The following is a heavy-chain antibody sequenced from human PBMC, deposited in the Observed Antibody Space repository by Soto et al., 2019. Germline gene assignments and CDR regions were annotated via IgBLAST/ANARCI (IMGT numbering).Heavy chain of an antibody. CDR2: IGIADNR. CDR1: GFTFSNYA. CDR3: ARGGIPPGYGLDV. J-gene: IGHJ6*02. V-gene: IGHV3-13*04. Sequence: GGSLRLSCAASGFTFSNYAISWVRQGTGQGLEWVSTIGIADNRDYLSSVTGRFTISRDDAENSLYLQMNNRKAGDTAVYYCARGGIPPGYGLDVWGQGPTVTVSS. D-gene: IGHD6-13*01.